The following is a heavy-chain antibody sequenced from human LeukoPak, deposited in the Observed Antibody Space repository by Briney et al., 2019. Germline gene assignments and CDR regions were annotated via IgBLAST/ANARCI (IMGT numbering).Heavy chain of an antibody. J-gene: IGHJ3*02. D-gene: IGHD3-10*01. CDR3: ARDPSYYGSGTRGAFDI. Sequence: SETLSLTCAVYGGSFSGYYWSWIRQPPGKGLEWIGEINHSGSTNYNPSLKSRVTISVDTSKNQFSLKLSSVTAADTAVYYCARDPSYYGSGTRGAFDIWGQGTMVTVSS. CDR1: GGSFSGYY. CDR2: INHSGST. V-gene: IGHV4-34*01.